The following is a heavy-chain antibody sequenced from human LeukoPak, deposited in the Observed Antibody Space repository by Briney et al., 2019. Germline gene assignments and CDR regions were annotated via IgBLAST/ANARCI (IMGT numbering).Heavy chain of an antibody. J-gene: IGHJ4*02. CDR3: ARDSRMPGGSNHYFDY. D-gene: IGHD5-24*01. CDR2: IYTSGST. Sequence: SETLSLTCTVSGGSISSYYWSWIRQPAGKGLEWIGRIYTSGSTNYNPSLKSRVTMSVDTSKNQFSLKLSSVTAADTAVYYCARDSRMPGGSNHYFDYWGQGTLVTVSS. V-gene: IGHV4-4*07. CDR1: GGSISSYY.